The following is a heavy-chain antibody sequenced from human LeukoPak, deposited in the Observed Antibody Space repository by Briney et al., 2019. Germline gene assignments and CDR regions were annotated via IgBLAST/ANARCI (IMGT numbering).Heavy chain of an antibody. CDR3: AKMMAGVARIPNC. D-gene: IGHD3-3*01. J-gene: IGHJ4*02. V-gene: IGHV3-23*01. CDR2: ISESGTNT. CDR1: GFTFSSYA. Sequence: TGGSLRLSCAASGFTFSSYAMSWVRRAPGKGLEWVSAISESGTNTYYTDSVRGRFTIPRDNSKNTLYLHMNSLRADDTAVYYCAKMMAGVARIPNCWGQGTLVTVFS.